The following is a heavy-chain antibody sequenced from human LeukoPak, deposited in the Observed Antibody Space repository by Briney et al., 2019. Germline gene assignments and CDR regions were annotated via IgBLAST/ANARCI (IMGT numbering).Heavy chain of an antibody. Sequence: SETQSLTCTVSGGSISSSSYYWGWIRQPPGEGLEWIGSIYYSGSTYQNPSLKSRVTISVDTSKNQFSLKLSSVTAADTAVYYCARQGGKSHYDILTGYYASRFDYWGQGTLVTVSS. CDR2: IYYSGST. CDR1: GGSISSSSYY. V-gene: IGHV4-39*01. CDR3: ARQGGKSHYDILTGYYASRFDY. J-gene: IGHJ4*02. D-gene: IGHD3-9*01.